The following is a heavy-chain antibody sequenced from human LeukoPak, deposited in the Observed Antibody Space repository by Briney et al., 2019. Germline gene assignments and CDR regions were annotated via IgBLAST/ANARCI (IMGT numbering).Heavy chain of an antibody. CDR1: GFSFSSYG. Sequence: PGGSLRLSCAASGFSFSSYGMLWVRQAPGKSLEWVAVIWYDASEKFYADSVKGRFAISRDNSKNTLDLQMSSLRAEDTALYYCARLRGNIAFDIWGQGTMVTVSS. CDR2: IWYDASEK. V-gene: IGHV3-33*01. J-gene: IGHJ3*02. CDR3: ARLRGNIAFDI.